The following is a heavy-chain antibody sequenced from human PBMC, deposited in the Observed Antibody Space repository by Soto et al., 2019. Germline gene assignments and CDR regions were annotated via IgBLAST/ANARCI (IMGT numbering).Heavy chain of an antibody. V-gene: IGHV4-59*01. CDR3: ARGNSYMTTVTPDY. Sequence: SETLSLTCTVSGGSISSYYWSWIRQPPGKGLEWIGYIYYSGSTNYNPSLKSRVTISVDTSKNQFSLKLSSVTAADTAVYYCARGNSYMTTVTPDYWGQGTLVTVSS. J-gene: IGHJ4*02. CDR1: GGSISSYY. CDR2: IYYSGST. D-gene: IGHD4-17*01.